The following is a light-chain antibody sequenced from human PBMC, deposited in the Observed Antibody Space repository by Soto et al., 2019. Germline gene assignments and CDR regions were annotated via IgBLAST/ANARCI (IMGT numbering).Light chain of an antibody. CDR3: QQYNSYSWT. V-gene: IGKV1-5*01. J-gene: IGKJ1*01. CDR2: DAS. CDR1: QSISSW. Sequence: DIQMTQSPSTLSASVGDRVTITCRASQSISSWLAWYQQKPEKAPKLLIYDASSLESGVPSRFSGSGSGTEFTLTISSLQPGDFATYYCQQYNSYSWTFGQGTKVDIK.